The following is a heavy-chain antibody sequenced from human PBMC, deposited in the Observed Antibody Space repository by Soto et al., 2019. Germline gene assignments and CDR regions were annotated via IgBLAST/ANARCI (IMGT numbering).Heavy chain of an antibody. CDR1: GASITSSGYY. CDR3: ARATESHYFDY. Sequence: QVQLQESGPGLVKPSQTLSLTCTLSGASITSSGYYWSWIRLHPGEGLEWIGYIYYRGTTYYNPSLKSPVTISTDTSKKEFSLTLTSETAADTDVYYCARATESHYFDYWGRGILLTVTS. CDR2: IYYRGTT. J-gene: IGHJ4*02. V-gene: IGHV4-31*01.